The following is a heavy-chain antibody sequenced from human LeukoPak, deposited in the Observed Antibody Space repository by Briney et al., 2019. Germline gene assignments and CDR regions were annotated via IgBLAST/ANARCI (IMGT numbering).Heavy chain of an antibody. Sequence: GASVKVSCKASGYTFTSYYMHWVRQAPGQGLEWMGIIYHSGGSTSYAQKFQGRVTMTRDMSTSTVYMELSSLRPEDTAVYYCAREAASAVYFVHWGQGTLVTVSS. CDR1: GYTFTSYY. D-gene: IGHD6-13*01. V-gene: IGHV1-46*01. J-gene: IGHJ4*02. CDR3: AREAASAVYFVH. CDR2: IYHSGGST.